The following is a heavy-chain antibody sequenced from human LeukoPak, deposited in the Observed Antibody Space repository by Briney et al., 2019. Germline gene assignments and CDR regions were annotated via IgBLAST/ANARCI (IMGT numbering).Heavy chain of an antibody. D-gene: IGHD6-13*01. CDR2: IIPIFGTA. CDR3: ASSALAAAGTSFDY. J-gene: IGHJ4*02. CDR1: GGTFSSYA. V-gene: IGHV1-69*05. Sequence: SVKVSCKASGGTFSSYAISWVRQAPGQGLEWMGGIIPIFGTANYAQKFQGRVTITTDESTSTAYMELSSLRSEDTAVYYCASSALAAAGTSFDYWGQGTLVTVSS.